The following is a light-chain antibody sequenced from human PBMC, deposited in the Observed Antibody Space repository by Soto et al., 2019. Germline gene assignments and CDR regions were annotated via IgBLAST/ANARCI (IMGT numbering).Light chain of an antibody. CDR2: SDN. CDR3: AAWDDTLDGYV. CDR1: RSNIGNNI. V-gene: IGLV1-44*01. Sequence: QSALTQPPSASETPGQRVSISCSGSRSNIGNNIVTWYQHLPGTAPKLLIYSDNQRPSGVPDRFSGSKSGTSASLAISGLQSEDEADYYCAAWDDTLDGYVFGSGTKVTVL. J-gene: IGLJ1*01.